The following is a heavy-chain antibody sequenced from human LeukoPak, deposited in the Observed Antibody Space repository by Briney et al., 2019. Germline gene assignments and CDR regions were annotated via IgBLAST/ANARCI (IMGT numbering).Heavy chain of an antibody. J-gene: IGHJ4*02. V-gene: IGHV4-39*07. CDR1: GGSISTSNYY. CDR3: ARVDSSGTIDY. D-gene: IGHD3-22*01. CDR2: IFYSGST. Sequence: SETLSLTCTVSGGSISTSNYYWGWIRQPPGKGLEWIGNIFYSGSTNYNPSLKSRVTISVDTSKNQFSLKLSSVTAADTAVYYCARVDSSGTIDYWGQGTLVTVSS.